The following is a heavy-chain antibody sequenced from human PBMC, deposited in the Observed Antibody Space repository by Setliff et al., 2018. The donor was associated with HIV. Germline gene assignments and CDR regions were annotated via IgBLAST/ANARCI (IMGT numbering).Heavy chain of an antibody. CDR2: ISAYNGNT. V-gene: IGHV1-18*01. J-gene: IGHJ4*02. Sequence: ASVKVSCKASGYTFSTYGISWVRQAPGQGLEWMGWISAYNGNTNYAQKLQGRVTVTTDTSTSTAYMELSRLRSDDTAVYYCARDPHELGYCSNGVCPLWYWGQGTLVTVS. CDR3: ARDPHELGYCSNGVCPLWY. D-gene: IGHD2-8*01. CDR1: GYTFSTYG.